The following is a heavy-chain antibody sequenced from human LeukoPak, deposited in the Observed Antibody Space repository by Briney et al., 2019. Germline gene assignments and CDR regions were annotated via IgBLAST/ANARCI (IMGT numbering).Heavy chain of an antibody. Sequence: SETLSLTCTVSGGSISSYYWSWIRQPPGKGLEWIGYIYYTGSTDYNPSLKSRVAISVDTSKNQFSLKLSSVTAADTAVYYCARGYSNYDDWGQGTLVTVSS. CDR1: GGSISSYY. V-gene: IGHV4-59*01. CDR2: IYYTGST. CDR3: ARGYSNYDD. J-gene: IGHJ4*02. D-gene: IGHD4-4*01.